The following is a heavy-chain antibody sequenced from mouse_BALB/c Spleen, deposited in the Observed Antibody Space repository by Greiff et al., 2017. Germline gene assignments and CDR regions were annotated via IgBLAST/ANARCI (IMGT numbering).Heavy chain of an antibody. V-gene: IGHV5-4*02. D-gene: IGHD3-1*01. CDR2: ISDGGSYT. CDR1: GFTFSDYY. J-gene: IGHJ4*01. Sequence: DVMLVESGGGLVKPGGSLKLSCAASGFTFSDYYMYWVRQTPEKRLEWVATISDGGSYTYYPDSVKGRFTISRDNAKNNLYLQMSSLKSEDTAMYYCARGGSGFPMDYWGQGTSVTVSS. CDR3: ARGGSGFPMDY.